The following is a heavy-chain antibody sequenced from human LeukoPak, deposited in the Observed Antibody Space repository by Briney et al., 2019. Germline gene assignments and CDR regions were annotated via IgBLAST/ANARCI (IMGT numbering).Heavy chain of an antibody. J-gene: IGHJ4*02. Sequence: GGSLRLSCAASGFTFSNYWMSWVRQAPGKGLEWMANIKQDGSEKYYVDSVKGRFTISRDNAKNSLYLQMNSLRAEDTAVYYCARVVPAAIAFDYWGQGTLVTVSS. V-gene: IGHV3-7*01. CDR1: GFTFSNYW. D-gene: IGHD2-2*01. CDR2: IKQDGSEK. CDR3: ARVVPAAIAFDY.